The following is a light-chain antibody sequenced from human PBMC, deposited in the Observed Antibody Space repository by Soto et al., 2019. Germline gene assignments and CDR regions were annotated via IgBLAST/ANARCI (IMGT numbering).Light chain of an antibody. V-gene: IGLV4-69*01. J-gene: IGLJ2*01. CDR1: SGHSSYA. Sequence: QAVVTQSPSASASLGASVKLTCTLSSGHSSYAIAWHQQQPEKGPRYLMKVNSDGSLIKGDGIPDRFSGSSSGAERYLTISSLQSEDEADYYCQTWGTGIQVFGGGTKVTVL. CDR3: QTWGTGIQV. CDR2: VNSDGSL.